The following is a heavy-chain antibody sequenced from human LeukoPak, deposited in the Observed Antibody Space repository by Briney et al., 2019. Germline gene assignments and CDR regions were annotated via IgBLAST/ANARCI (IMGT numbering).Heavy chain of an antibody. CDR1: GGSISNTNW. J-gene: IGHJ6*02. CDR3: ARVPPTTPYSYYYYGMDV. CDR2: VNLQGST. V-gene: IGHV4-4*02. Sequence: PSGTLSLTCGVSGGSISNTNWWTWVRQPPGKGLEWIGEVNLQGSTNYNPSLKSRVTISVDTSKNQFSLKLSSVTAADTAVYYCARVPPTTPYSYYYYGMDVWGQGTTVTVSS. D-gene: IGHD1-14*01.